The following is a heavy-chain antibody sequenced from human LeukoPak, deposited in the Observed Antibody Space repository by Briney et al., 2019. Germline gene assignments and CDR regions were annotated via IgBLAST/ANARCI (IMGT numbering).Heavy chain of an antibody. Sequence: SETLSLTCTVSGGSISSSSYYWGWIRQPPGKGLEWIGSIYHSGSTYYNPSLKSRVTISVDTSKNQFSLKLSSVTAADTAVYYCARDRVGACLVDYWGQGTLVTVSS. J-gene: IGHJ4*02. CDR1: GGSISSSSYY. CDR3: ARDRVGACLVDY. V-gene: IGHV4-39*07. CDR2: IYHSGST. D-gene: IGHD1-26*01.